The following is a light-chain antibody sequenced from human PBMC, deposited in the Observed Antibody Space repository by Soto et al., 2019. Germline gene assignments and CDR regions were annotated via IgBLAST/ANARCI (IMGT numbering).Light chain of an antibody. CDR2: GVS. Sequence: QSVLTQPRSVSASPGQSVTISCTGTRSDVGGYNYVSWYQHHPGKAPKLMIYGVSERPSGVPDRFSGSKSGNTASLTISGLQAEDEADYYCCSYAGTPYFFGTGTRSPP. V-gene: IGLV2-11*01. CDR1: RSDVGGYNY. CDR3: CSYAGTPYF. J-gene: IGLJ1*01.